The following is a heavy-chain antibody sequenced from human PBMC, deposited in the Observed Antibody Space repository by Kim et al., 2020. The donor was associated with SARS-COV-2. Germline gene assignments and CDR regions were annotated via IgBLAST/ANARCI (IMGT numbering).Heavy chain of an antibody. CDR1: GFTFSSYE. J-gene: IGHJ2*01. CDR2: ISSSGSTI. Sequence: GGSLRLSCAASGFTFSSYEMNWVRQAPGKGLEWVSYISSSGSTIYYADSVKGRFTISRDNAKNSLYLQMNSLRAEDTAVYYCARVTYGSLYWYFDLWGRGTLVTVSS. D-gene: IGHD2-21*02. CDR3: ARVTYGSLYWYFDL. V-gene: IGHV3-48*03.